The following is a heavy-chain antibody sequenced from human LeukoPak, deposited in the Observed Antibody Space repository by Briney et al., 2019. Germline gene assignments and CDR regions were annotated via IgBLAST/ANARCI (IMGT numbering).Heavy chain of an antibody. CDR1: GFTFSDYY. D-gene: IGHD1-26*01. Sequence: GGSLRLSCALSGFTFSDYYMSWNRQAPGKGLEWVSYISSSSSYTNYADSVKGRFTISRDNAKNSVYLQMNSLRAEDTAVYYCVREIVGAIDYWGQGTLVTVSS. CDR2: ISSSSSYT. J-gene: IGHJ4*02. V-gene: IGHV3-11*06. CDR3: VREIVGAIDY.